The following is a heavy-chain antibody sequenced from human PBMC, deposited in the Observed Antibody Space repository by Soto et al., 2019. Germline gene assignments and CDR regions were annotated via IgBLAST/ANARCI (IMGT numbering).Heavy chain of an antibody. CDR3: ASSLAGPRIDY. D-gene: IGHD6-19*01. V-gene: IGHV3-21*01. CDR1: GFTFSSYS. CDR2: ISSSSSYI. J-gene: IGHJ4*02. Sequence: LSCAASGFTFSSYSMNWVRQAPGKGLEWVSSISSSSSYIYYADSVKGRFTISRDNAKNSLYLQMNSLRAEDTAVYYCASSLAGPRIDYWGQGTLVTVSS.